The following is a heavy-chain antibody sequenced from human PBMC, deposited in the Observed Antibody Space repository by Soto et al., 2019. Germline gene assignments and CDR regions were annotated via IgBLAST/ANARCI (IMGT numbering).Heavy chain of an antibody. J-gene: IGHJ3*02. Sequence: GASVKVSCKASGYTFINFFIHWVRQAPGQGLEWVGIINPSGGATTYPQKFQGRVTMTRDTSTITVFMDVSSLRFDDTAVYYCARSHCSGGSCYLGAFDIWGQGTMVTVSS. CDR2: INPSGGAT. V-gene: IGHV1-46*01. CDR1: GYTFINFF. CDR3: ARSHCSGGSCYLGAFDI. D-gene: IGHD2-15*01.